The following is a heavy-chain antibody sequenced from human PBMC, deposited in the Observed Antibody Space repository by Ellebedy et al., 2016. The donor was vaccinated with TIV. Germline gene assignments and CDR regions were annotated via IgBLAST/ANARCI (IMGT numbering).Heavy chain of an antibody. J-gene: IGHJ4*02. CDR1: GYNFIDYG. V-gene: IGHV1-18*01. CDR3: VRGMEASGTISFAY. Sequence: AASVKVSCKTSGYNFIDYGVSWVRQAPGQGLEWMGWISAYYGSTTYAQSLQGRVTLTRDTSTSTLYMELRSLRFDDTAVYYCVRGMEASGTISFAYWGQGTLVTVSS. CDR2: ISAYYGST. D-gene: IGHD5-24*01.